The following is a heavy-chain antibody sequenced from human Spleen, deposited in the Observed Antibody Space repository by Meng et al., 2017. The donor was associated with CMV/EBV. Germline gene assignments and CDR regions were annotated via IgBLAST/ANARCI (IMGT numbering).Heavy chain of an antibody. V-gene: IGHV3-30*04. CDR1: RFNFGIHP. CDR2: ISYDGSNQ. Sequence: GESLKISCAASRFNFGIHPMYWVRQAPGKGLEWVAVISYDGSNQDYADSVKGRFTISRDNSNNTLYLDMTSLRPADTSVYYCARSERDYGGNPTDFDYWGQGTLVTVSS. D-gene: IGHD4-23*01. J-gene: IGHJ4*02. CDR3: ARSERDYGGNPTDFDY.